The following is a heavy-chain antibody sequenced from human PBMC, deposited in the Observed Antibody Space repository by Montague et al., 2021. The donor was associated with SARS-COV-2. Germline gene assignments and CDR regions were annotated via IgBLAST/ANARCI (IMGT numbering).Heavy chain of an antibody. V-gene: IGHV4-34*01. Sequence: SETLSLTCDVYGGSLSGDYWSRIRQPPGKGLEWIGEVNHSGPTNYNVSLKSRVTMSVDTSKSQFSLKLRSVTAADTAVYYCASGPVGVAARRRYYFAQWGQGTLVAVSS. D-gene: IGHD6-6*01. J-gene: IGHJ4*02. CDR2: VNHSGPT. CDR3: ASGPVGVAARRRYYFAQ. CDR1: GGSLSGDY.